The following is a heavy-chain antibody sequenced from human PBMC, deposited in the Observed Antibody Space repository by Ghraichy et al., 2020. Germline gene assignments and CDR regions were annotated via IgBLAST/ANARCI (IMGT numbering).Heavy chain of an antibody. J-gene: IGHJ4*02. CDR2: ISGSGGST. D-gene: IGHD6-6*01. V-gene: IGHV3-23*01. Sequence: GGSLRLSCAASGFTFSSYAMSWVRQAPGKGLEWVSAISGSGGSTYYADSVKGRFTISRDNSKNTLYLQMNSLRAEDTAVYYCAKIKEGSSLFGYFDYWGQGTLVTVSS. CDR1: GFTFSSYA. CDR3: AKIKEGSSLFGYFDY.